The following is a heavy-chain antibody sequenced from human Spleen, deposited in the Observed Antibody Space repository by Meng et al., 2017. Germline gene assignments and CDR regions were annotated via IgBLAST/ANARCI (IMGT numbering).Heavy chain of an antibody. D-gene: IGHD6-13*01. Sequence: EXQXLESGGGLVQPGXSLRLXCAVSGXPFSTSAMSWVRQAPGKGLXXVSXXXGSGXSTYYADSVXXXFTIXXXNSXXXXXLQXNXXXAEXXXLYXXXXXQWQNLVRWFDPWGRGTLVTVSS. V-gene: IGHV3-23*01. CDR3: XXXQWQNLVRWFDP. CDR1: GXPFSTSA. J-gene: IGHJ5*02. CDR2: XXGSGXST.